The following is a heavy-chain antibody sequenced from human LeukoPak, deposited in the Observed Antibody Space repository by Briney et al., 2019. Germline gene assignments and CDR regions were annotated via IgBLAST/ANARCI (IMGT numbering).Heavy chain of an antibody. CDR1: GGSISSGGYS. D-gene: IGHD3-3*01. J-gene: IGHJ6*03. CDR2: VFTTGTT. V-gene: IGHV4-30-4*07. Sequence: PSETLSPTCAVSGGSISSGGYSWWWVRQPPGKGLEWIGYVFTTGTTYYNPSLNSRVTISLDMSKNQFFLKLRSVTAADTAVYYCARASRIRFLAYYYYMDVWGKGTTVTVSS. CDR3: ARASRIRFLAYYYYMDV.